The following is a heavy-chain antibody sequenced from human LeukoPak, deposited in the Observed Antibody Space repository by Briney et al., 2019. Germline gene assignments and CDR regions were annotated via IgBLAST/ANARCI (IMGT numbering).Heavy chain of an antibody. J-gene: IGHJ4*01. CDR1: GFKFSDSG. CDR2: IRYDGTNK. Sequence: GGSLRLSCEASGFKFSDSGMNWVRQAPGKGLEWVAFIRYDGTNKHYADSVKGRFSTFRDNSKNILYLQMNSLTTEDTGVYYCAKDWVRVLIRSGGYWGHGTLVTVSP. V-gene: IGHV3-30*02. D-gene: IGHD3-3*01. CDR3: AKDWVRVLIRSGGY.